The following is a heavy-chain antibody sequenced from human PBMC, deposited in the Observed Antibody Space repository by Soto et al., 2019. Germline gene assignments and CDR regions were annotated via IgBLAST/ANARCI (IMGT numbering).Heavy chain of an antibody. J-gene: IGHJ4*02. CDR3: AKDPQPRKVLLWFGAPDY. V-gene: IGHV3-23*01. CDR2: ISGSGGST. D-gene: IGHD3-10*01. CDR1: GFTFSSYA. Sequence: GGSLRLSCAASGFTFSSYAMSWVRQAPGKGLEWVSAISGSGGSTYYADSVKGRFTISRDNSKNTLYLQMNSLRAEDTAVYYCAKDPQPRKVLLWFGAPDYWGQGTLVTVSS.